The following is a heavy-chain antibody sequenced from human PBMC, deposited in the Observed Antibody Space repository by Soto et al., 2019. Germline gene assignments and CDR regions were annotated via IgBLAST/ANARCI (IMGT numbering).Heavy chain of an antibody. J-gene: IGHJ4*02. CDR3: AKDTANHFDY. D-gene: IGHD5-18*01. Sequence: GGSLSLSCAASGFTFSSYAMSWVRQAPGKGLEWVSAISVSGGSTYYSDSVKGRFTISRDNSKNTLYLQMNSLRAEDTAVYYCAKDTANHFDYWGQGTLVTVSS. V-gene: IGHV3-23*01. CDR2: ISVSGGST. CDR1: GFTFSSYA.